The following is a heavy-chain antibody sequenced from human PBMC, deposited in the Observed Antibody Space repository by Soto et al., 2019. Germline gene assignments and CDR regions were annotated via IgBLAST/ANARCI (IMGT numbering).Heavy chain of an antibody. Sequence: QVQLVQSGAEVKKPGSSVKVSCKASGDTFSTYAITWVRQAPGQGLEWMGRIMTIFGTANYAQKLQGRVTFTADDSTNTAYMALSSLRFADTALYYCARINKSGSMRDDAFDIWGQGTMVSVSS. CDR2: IMTIFGTA. V-gene: IGHV1-69*18. CDR3: ARINKSGSMRDDAFDI. J-gene: IGHJ3*02. CDR1: GDTFSTYA. D-gene: IGHD3-22*01.